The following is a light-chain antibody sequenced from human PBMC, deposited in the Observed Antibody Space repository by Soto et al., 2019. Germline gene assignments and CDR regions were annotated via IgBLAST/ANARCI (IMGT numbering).Light chain of an antibody. CDR3: QQYGGSPGT. J-gene: IGKJ1*01. CDR1: QSFSSSY. Sequence: EIVLTQSPGTLSLSPGERATLSCRASQSFSSSYLAWYQQKPGQAPRLLIFGASNRATGVPDRFGGSGSGTDFTLTISRLEPEDFALYYCQQYGGSPGTFGQGTKVEIK. V-gene: IGKV3-20*01. CDR2: GAS.